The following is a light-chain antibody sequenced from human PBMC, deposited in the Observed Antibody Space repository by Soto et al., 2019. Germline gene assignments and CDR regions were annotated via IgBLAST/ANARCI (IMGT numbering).Light chain of an antibody. CDR2: ADT. J-gene: IGLJ1*01. Sequence: QAVVTQPPSVSGAPGQRVTISCTGSSSNIGAGYYVHWYQQLPGTAPKLLIHADTNRPSGVPDRFSVSKSGTSASLAITGLQAEDEADYYCQSYDSSLSAYVFGTGTKLTVL. V-gene: IGLV1-40*01. CDR3: QSYDSSLSAYV. CDR1: SSNIGAGYY.